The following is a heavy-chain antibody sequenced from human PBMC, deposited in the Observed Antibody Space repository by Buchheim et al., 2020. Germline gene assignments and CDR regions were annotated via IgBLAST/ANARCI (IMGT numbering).Heavy chain of an antibody. CDR2: IIPFLGIA. Sequence: QVQLVQSGAEVKKPGSSVKVSCKASGGTFSSYAISWVRQAPGQGLEWMGRIIPFLGIANYAQNFQGRVTLTADKSTSTAYMELSSLRSEDTAVYYCASTPESYCGGDCPPAYWGQGTL. J-gene: IGHJ4*02. V-gene: IGHV1-69*04. CDR1: GGTFSSYA. CDR3: ASTPESYCGGDCPPAY. D-gene: IGHD2-21*02.